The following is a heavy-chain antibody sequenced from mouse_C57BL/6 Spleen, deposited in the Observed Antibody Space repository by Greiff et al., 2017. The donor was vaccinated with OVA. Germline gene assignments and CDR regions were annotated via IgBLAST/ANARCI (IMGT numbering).Heavy chain of an antibody. CDR1: GYTFTSYW. CDR3: ARRYSNYWYFDV. J-gene: IGHJ1*03. V-gene: IGHV1-50*01. Sequence: QVQLQQPGAELVKPGASVKLSCKASGYTFTSYWMQWVKQRPGQGLEWIGEIDPSDSYTNYNHKFKGKATLTVDTSSSTAYMQLSSLTSEDSAVYYCARRYSNYWYFDVWGTGTTVTVSS. D-gene: IGHD2-5*01. CDR2: IDPSDSYT.